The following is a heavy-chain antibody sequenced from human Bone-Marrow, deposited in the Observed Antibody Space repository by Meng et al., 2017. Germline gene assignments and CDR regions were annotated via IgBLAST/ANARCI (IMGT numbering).Heavy chain of an antibody. D-gene: IGHD3-22*01. J-gene: IGHJ4*02. V-gene: IGHV1-2*06. Sequence: ASVKVSCKASGYTFTGYYMHWVRQAPGQGLEWMGRINPNSGGTNYAQKFQGRVTMTRDTSISTAYMELSRLRSDDTAVYYCARDPLMYYYDSSGYTYFDYWGQGTLVTVSS. CDR3: ARDPLMYYYDSSGYTYFDY. CDR2: INPNSGGT. CDR1: GYTFTGYY.